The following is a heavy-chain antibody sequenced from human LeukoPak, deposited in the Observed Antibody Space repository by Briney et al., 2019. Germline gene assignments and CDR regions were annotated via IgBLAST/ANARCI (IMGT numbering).Heavy chain of an antibody. D-gene: IGHD6-19*01. Sequence: PGGSLRLSCAASGFTFSSYNMNWVRQAPGKGLEWVSYISSSTTIYYADSVKGRFTISRDNAKNSLCLQMNSLRSEDTAVYYCVRSVEGNFDQWGQGTLVTVSS. CDR1: GFTFSSYN. CDR3: VRSVEGNFDQ. CDR2: ISSSTTI. V-gene: IGHV3-48*01. J-gene: IGHJ4*02.